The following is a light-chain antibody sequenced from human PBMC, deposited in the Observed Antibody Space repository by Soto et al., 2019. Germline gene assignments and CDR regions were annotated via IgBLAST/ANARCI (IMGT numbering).Light chain of an antibody. CDR3: QYYGSSPPTT. CDR1: QSVSSEK. CDR2: GAS. V-gene: IGKV3-20*01. Sequence: EIVLTQSPGTLSLSPGERASLSCRASQSVSSEKLAWYQQKPGQAPRLLIFGASGRATGIPERFSGSGSGTDFTLTISRLEAEDFAVYYCQYYGSSPPTTFGQGTKVDIK. J-gene: IGKJ2*01.